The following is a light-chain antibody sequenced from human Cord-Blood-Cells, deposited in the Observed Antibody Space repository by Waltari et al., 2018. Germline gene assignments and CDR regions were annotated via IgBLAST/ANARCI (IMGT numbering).Light chain of an antibody. CDR1: TGAVTSVHY. Sequence: QAVVTQEPSLTVSPGGTVTLTCGSSTGAVTSVHYPYWFQQKPGQAPRTLIYDTTNKHSWTPARFSGSLLGGKAALTLSGAQPEDEAEYYYLLSYSGARRVFGGGTKLTVL. J-gene: IGLJ3*02. V-gene: IGLV7-46*01. CDR2: DTT. CDR3: LLSYSGARRV.